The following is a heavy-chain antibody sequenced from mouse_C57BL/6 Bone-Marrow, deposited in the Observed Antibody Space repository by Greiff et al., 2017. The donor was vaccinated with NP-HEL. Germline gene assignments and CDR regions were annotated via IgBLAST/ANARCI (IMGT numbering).Heavy chain of an antibody. J-gene: IGHJ4*01. Sequence: QVQLQQPGAELVRPGASVTLSCKASGYTFTDYEMNWVKQTPVQGLEWIGDIDPETGGTAYNQKFKGKATLTVDKSSSTAYMELRSLTSEDSAVYYCTSTGWEDAMDYWGQGTSVTVSS. CDR1: GYTFTDYE. CDR3: TSTGWEDAMDY. V-gene: IGHV1-15*01. CDR2: IDPETGGT. D-gene: IGHD3-1*01.